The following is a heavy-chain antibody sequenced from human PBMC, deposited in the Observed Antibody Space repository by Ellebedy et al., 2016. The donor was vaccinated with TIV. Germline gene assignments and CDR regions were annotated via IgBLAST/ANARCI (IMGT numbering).Heavy chain of an antibody. J-gene: IGHJ4*02. D-gene: IGHD5-12*01. CDR1: GYTLTELS. CDR2: FDPEDGET. CDR3: ATTPDIVAKFDY. V-gene: IGHV1-24*01. Sequence: AASVKVSCKVSGYTLTELSMHWVRQAPGKGLEWMGGFDPEDGETIYAQKFQGRVTMTEDTSTDTAYMELSSLRSEDTAVYYCATTPDIVAKFDYWGQGTLVTVSS.